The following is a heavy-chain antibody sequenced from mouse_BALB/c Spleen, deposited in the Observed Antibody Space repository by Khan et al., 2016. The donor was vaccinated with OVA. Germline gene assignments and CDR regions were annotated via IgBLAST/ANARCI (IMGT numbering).Heavy chain of an antibody. Sequence: EVKLEVSGPGLVKPSQSLSLTCTVTGYSIASDYACNWPRKFPGNKLEWMGFISYSGYTNYNQSLKSRFSISRDTSKNQFFLHMTSVTSEDTATYYCARVYRGDFDYWGQGTALTVSA. CDR2: ISYSGYT. J-gene: IGHJ2*01. CDR3: ARVYRGDFDY. D-gene: IGHD2-14*01. CDR1: GYSIASDYA. V-gene: IGHV3-2*02.